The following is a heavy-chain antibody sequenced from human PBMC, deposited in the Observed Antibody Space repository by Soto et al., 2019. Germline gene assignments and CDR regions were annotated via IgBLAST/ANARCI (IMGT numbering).Heavy chain of an antibody. CDR2: ISSSGGSR. CDR3: ARGDYYDSRAYYFFDS. CDR1: GFSFDNYG. V-gene: IGHV3-23*01. Sequence: GGSLRLSCVGSGFSFDNYGMTWVRQAPGKGLEWVSLISSSGGSRFYADAVKGRFTISRDNSKNTLYLQMNNLRAEDAAVYYCARGDYYDSRAYYFFDSWGQGTLVTVSS. D-gene: IGHD3-22*01. J-gene: IGHJ4*02.